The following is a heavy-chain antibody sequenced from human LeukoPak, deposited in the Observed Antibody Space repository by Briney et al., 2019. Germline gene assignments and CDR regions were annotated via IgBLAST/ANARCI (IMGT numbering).Heavy chain of an antibody. CDR2: ISYDGSNK. V-gene: IGHV3-30*18. Sequence: GGSLRLSCAASGFTFSSYGMHWVRQAPGKGLEWVAVISYDGSNKYYADSVKGRFTISRDNSKNTLYLQMNSLRAKDTAVYYCAKDATMVRGARYYYYGMDVWGKGTTVTVSS. D-gene: IGHD3-10*01. CDR3: AKDATMVRGARYYYYGMDV. CDR1: GFTFSSYG. J-gene: IGHJ6*04.